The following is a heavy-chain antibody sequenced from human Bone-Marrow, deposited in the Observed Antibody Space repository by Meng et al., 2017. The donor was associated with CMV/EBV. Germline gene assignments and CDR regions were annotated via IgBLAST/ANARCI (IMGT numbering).Heavy chain of an antibody. J-gene: IGHJ6*01. D-gene: IGHD2-2*01. CDR1: RYTFTAHY. CDR2: INTDNGVT. CDR3: ARDLVPVHRQVYYGMDV. Sequence: ASVKVSCKASRYTFTAHYIHWVRQAPGQGLEWMGWINTDNGVTDYAQRFQGRVTMTKDTSITTAYMELSSLRSDDTAVYYCARDLVPVHRQVYYGMDVWGQGTTVTGSS. V-gene: IGHV1-2*02.